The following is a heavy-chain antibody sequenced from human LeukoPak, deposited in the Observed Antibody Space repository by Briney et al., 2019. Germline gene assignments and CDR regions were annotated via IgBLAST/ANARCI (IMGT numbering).Heavy chain of an antibody. CDR2: ISAYNGNT. J-gene: IGHJ5*02. D-gene: IGHD2-2*01. Sequence: ASVNVSFKASGYTFTIYGISWVRQAPGQGLEWMGWISAYNGNTNYAQKLQGRVTMTTDTSTSTAYMELRSLRSDDTAVYYCARIHCSSTSCYRALNWFDHWGQGTLVTVSS. CDR1: GYTFTIYG. V-gene: IGHV1-18*01. CDR3: ARIHCSSTSCYRALNWFDH.